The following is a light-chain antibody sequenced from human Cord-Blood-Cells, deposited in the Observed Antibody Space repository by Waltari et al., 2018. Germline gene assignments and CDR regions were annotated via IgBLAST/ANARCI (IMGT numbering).Light chain of an antibody. CDR2: GAS. CDR1: QSVSSN. CDR3: QQYNNWPTWT. Sequence: EIVMTQSPATLSVSPGERATLSCRASQSVSSNLAWYQQKPGQAPRLLIYGASTRSTGIPARCSGSGSATEFTLTISSLQSEDFAVYYCQQYNNWPTWTFGQGTKVEIK. J-gene: IGKJ1*01. V-gene: IGKV3-15*01.